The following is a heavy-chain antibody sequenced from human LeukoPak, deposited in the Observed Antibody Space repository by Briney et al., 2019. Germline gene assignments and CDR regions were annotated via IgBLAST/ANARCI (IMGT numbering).Heavy chain of an antibody. Sequence: NPSETLSLTCTVSGGSISSNSYYWGWIRQPPGKGLEWIGSIYYSGSTYYNPSLKSRVTISVDTSKNQFSLKLSSVTAADTAVYYCARPYDSSGYYPSWGQGTLVTVSS. D-gene: IGHD3-22*01. V-gene: IGHV4-39*01. CDR3: ARPYDSSGYYPS. CDR2: IYYSGST. J-gene: IGHJ4*02. CDR1: GGSISSNSYY.